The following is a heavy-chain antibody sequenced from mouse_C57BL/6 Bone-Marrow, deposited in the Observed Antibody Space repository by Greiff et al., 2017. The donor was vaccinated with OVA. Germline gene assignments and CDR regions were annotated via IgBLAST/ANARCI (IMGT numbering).Heavy chain of an antibody. Sequence: QGQLQQSGAELAKPGASVKLSCKASGYTFTSYWMHWVKQRPGQGLEWIGYINPSSGYTKYNQKFKDKATLTVDKSSSTAYMQLSSLTYEDSAVYYCTRGGYSIYGFAYWGQRTLVTVSA. D-gene: IGHD2-5*01. CDR1: GYTFTSYW. CDR3: TRGGYSIYGFAY. V-gene: IGHV1-7*01. J-gene: IGHJ3*01. CDR2: INPSSGYT.